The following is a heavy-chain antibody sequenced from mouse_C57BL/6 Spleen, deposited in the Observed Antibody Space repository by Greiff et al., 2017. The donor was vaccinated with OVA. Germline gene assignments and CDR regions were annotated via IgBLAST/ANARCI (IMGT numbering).Heavy chain of an antibody. CDR3: ASNSDFDY. V-gene: IGHV1-42*01. Sequence: EVQLVESGPELVKPGASVKISCKASGYSFTGYYMNWVKQSPEKSLEWIGEINPSTGGTTYNQKFKAKATLTVDKSSSTAYMQLKSLTSEDSAVYYCASNSDFDYWGQGTTLTVSS. CDR1: GYSFTGYY. J-gene: IGHJ2*01. D-gene: IGHD1-3*01. CDR2: INPSTGGT.